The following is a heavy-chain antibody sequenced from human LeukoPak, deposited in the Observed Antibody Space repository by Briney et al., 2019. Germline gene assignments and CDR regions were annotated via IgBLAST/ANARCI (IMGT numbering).Heavy chain of an antibody. Sequence: GGSLRLSCAASGFTFSSYSMNWVRQAPGKGLEWVSSISSRSTYIYHADSVKGRFTISRDNAKNSLYLQMNSLRAEDTAVYYCARGVLLWFGVPDYIDYWGQGTLVTVSS. CDR3: ARGVLLWFGVPDYIDY. J-gene: IGHJ4*02. CDR2: ISSRSTYI. CDR1: GFTFSSYS. V-gene: IGHV3-21*04. D-gene: IGHD3-10*01.